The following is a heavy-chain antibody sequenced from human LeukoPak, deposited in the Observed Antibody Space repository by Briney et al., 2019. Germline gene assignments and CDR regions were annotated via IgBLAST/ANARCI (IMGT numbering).Heavy chain of an antibody. CDR2: IYHSGST. CDR1: GGSISSGGYY. J-gene: IGHJ2*01. V-gene: IGHV4-30-2*01. CDR3: ARHLRNYGSGSYSLLDL. Sequence: SETLSLTCTVSGGSISSGGYYWSWIRQPPGKGLEWIGYIYHSGSTYYNPSLKSRVTISVDTSKNQFSLKLSSVTAADTAVYYCARHLRNYGSGSYSLLDLWGRGTLVTVSS. D-gene: IGHD3-10*01.